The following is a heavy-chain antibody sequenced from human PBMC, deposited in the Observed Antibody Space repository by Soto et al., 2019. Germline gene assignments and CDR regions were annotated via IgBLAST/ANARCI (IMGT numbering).Heavy chain of an antibody. CDR1: GFTFSSYA. Sequence: GGSLRLSCAASGFTFSSYAMHWVRQAPGKGLEWVAVISYDGSNKYYADSVKGRFTNSRDNSKNTLYLQMNSLRAEDTAVYYFARHLADYGDYAYYYYGMDVWGQGTTVTVSS. CDR3: ARHLADYGDYAYYYYGMDV. V-gene: IGHV3-30-3*01. D-gene: IGHD4-17*01. CDR2: ISYDGSNK. J-gene: IGHJ6*02.